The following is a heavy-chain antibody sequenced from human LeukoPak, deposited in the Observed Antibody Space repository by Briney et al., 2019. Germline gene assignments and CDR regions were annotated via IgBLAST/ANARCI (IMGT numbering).Heavy chain of an antibody. CDR3: ARVPKIASRPCHQ. CDR1: GASFSDYY. V-gene: IGHV4-34*01. D-gene: IGHD6-6*01. J-gene: IGHJ4*02. CDR2: INHGRDT. Sequence: SETLSLTRAVYGASFSDYYCTWIRQSPGKGPEWIGEINHGRDTNYHQSLKNIVTIIVDTPKTQFSLKLSTVTAADTAVYYCARVPKIASRPCHQWGQGTLVTVSS.